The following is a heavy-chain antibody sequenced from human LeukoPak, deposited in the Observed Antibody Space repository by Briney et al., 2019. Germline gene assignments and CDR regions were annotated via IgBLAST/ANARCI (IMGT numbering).Heavy chain of an antibody. D-gene: IGHD3-10*01. CDR3: TRDLTVYGSGSSFDY. V-gene: IGHV3-49*03. Sequence: GGSLRLSCTASGFTFGDYAMSWFRQAPGKGLEWVGFIRSKAYGGTTEYAASVKGRFTISRDDSKSIAYLQMNSLKTEDTAVYYCTRDLTVYGSGSSFDYWGQGTLVTVSS. CDR1: GFTFGDYA. CDR2: IRSKAYGGTT. J-gene: IGHJ4*02.